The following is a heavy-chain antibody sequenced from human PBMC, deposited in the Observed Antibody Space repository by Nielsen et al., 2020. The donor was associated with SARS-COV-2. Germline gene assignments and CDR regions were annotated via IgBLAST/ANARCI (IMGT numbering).Heavy chain of an antibody. D-gene: IGHD6-13*01. CDR3: ARPSIAAGLDY. CDR1: GFSFSNYG. CDR2: IWYDGSNK. Sequence: GGSLRLSCTASGFSFSNYGMHWVRQAPGNGLEWVAVIWYDGSNKYYADSVKGRFTISRDNSKNTLYLQMNSLGAEDTAVYYCARPSIAAGLDYWGQGTLVTVSS. V-gene: IGHV3-33*01. J-gene: IGHJ4*02.